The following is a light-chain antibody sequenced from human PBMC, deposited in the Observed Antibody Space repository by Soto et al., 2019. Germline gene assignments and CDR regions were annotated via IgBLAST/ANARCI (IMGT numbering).Light chain of an antibody. CDR2: DAS. V-gene: IGKV1-17*01. Sequence: IQIIQSPSSMSASVGDRLSITGMASQDIRKALGWYQQKXGKAPKXXCYDASSLQSGVPSRFSGSGSGTDFTLTISSLQPEDFATYYCLQHNSDPPTFGQGTKVDIK. J-gene: IGKJ1*01. CDR1: QDIRKA. CDR3: LQHNSDPPT.